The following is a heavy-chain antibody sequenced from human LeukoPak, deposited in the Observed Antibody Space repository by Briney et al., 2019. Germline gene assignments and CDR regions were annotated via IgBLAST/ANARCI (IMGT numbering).Heavy chain of an antibody. J-gene: IGHJ5*02. D-gene: IGHD6-13*01. CDR2: IYYSGST. CDR3: ARPPGIAAAWFDP. V-gene: IGHV4-39*07. Sequence: SETLSLTCTVSGGSISSSSYYWGWIRQPPGKGLEWIGSIYYSGSTYYNPSLKSRVTISVGTSKNQFSLKLSSVTAADTAVYYCARPPGIAAAWFDPWGQGTLVTVSS. CDR1: GGSISSSSYY.